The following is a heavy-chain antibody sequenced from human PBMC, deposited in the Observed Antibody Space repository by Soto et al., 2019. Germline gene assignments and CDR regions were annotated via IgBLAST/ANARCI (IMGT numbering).Heavy chain of an antibody. CDR1: GGTFSTYA. J-gene: IGHJ4*02. D-gene: IGHD5-18*01. CDR3: ASGIQLWLRRINNGYSG. Sequence: QVQLVQSGAEVKKPESSVKVSCKAPGGTFSTYAIRWVRQAPGQGLEWMGGIIPMFGTANYAQRFQDRVTITADESTNTVYMELSSLRSEDMAVYFCASGIQLWLRRINNGYSGWGQGTLVTVSS. V-gene: IGHV1-69*12. CDR2: IIPMFGTA.